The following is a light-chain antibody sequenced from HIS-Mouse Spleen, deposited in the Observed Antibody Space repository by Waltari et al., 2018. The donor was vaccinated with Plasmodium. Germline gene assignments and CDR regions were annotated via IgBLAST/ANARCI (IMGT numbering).Light chain of an antibody. V-gene: IGLV3-10*01. CDR1: ALPTTY. J-gene: IGLJ3*02. Sequence: SYDLTQPPSVSVSPGQTARLPCSGAALPTTYAYWYQQKSGQAPVLVIYEDSKRPSGIPERFSGSSSGTMATLTISGAQVEDEADYYCYSTDSSGNHRVFGGGTKLTVL. CDR2: EDS. CDR3: YSTDSSGNHRV.